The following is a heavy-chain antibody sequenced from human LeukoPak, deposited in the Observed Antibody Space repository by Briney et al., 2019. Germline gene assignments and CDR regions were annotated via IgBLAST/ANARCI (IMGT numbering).Heavy chain of an antibody. V-gene: IGHV1-69*05. CDR1: GGTFSSYA. Sequence: SVKVTCKASGGTFSSYAISWVRQAPAPGLELMGRIIPIFGTANYAQKFQGRVTITTDESTSTAYMELSSLRSEDTAVYYCARDLWDGYNLYYFDYWGQGTLVTVSS. CDR2: IIPIFGTA. D-gene: IGHD5-24*01. CDR3: ARDLWDGYNLYYFDY. J-gene: IGHJ4*02.